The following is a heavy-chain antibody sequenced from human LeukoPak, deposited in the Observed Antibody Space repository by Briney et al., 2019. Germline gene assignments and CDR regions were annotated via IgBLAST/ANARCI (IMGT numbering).Heavy chain of an antibody. CDR2: RSYDGSNK. CDR1: GVTFSSYA. Sequence: GGSLRLFCAASGVTFSSYAMHWVRQAPGTGLEWVAVRSYDGSNKYYADSVKGRFTISRDNSKNTLYLQMNSLRAEDTAVYYCARVHNRWLQSTNYFDYWGQGTLVTVSS. CDR3: ARVHNRWLQSTNYFDY. J-gene: IGHJ4*02. D-gene: IGHD5-24*01. V-gene: IGHV3-30*04.